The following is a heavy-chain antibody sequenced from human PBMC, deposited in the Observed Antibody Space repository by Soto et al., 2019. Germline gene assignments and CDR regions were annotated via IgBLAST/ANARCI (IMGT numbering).Heavy chain of an antibody. CDR1: GYTFTSYG. V-gene: IGHV1-69*13. J-gene: IGHJ6*02. CDR3: ARIEDTAMVTEDYYYGMDV. CDR2: IIPIFGNA. Sequence: SVKVSCKASGYTFTSYGISWVRQAPGQGLEWMGGIIPIFGNANYAQKFQGRVTITADESTSTAYMELSSLRSEDTAVYYCARIEDTAMVTEDYYYGMDVWGQGTTVTVSS. D-gene: IGHD5-18*01.